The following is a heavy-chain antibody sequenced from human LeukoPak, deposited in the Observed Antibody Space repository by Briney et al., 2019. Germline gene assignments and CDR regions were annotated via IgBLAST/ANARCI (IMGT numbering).Heavy chain of an antibody. Sequence: SETLSLTCTVSGGSITGYYWNWIRQPAGKGLEWIGRIYTSGSTNYNPSLKSRVTMSLDTSKNHFSLRLSSVTAADTAMYYCARYGNDAFDVWGQGTLVTVSS. CDR2: IYTSGST. V-gene: IGHV4-4*07. D-gene: IGHD4-17*01. CDR1: GGSITGYY. CDR3: ARYGNDAFDV. J-gene: IGHJ3*01.